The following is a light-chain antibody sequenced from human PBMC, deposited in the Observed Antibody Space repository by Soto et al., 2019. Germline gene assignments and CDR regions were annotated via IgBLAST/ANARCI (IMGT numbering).Light chain of an antibody. CDR3: QQSYCTPIP. V-gene: IGKV1-39*01. CDR1: QSISSY. J-gene: IGKJ5*01. Sequence: DIQMTQSPSSLSASVGDRVTITCRASQSISSYLNWYQQKPGKAPKLLIHAASSLQSGVPSRFSGSGSGTDFTLTISSLQPEEFATYYCQQSYCTPIPFGQGPRLEIK. CDR2: AAS.